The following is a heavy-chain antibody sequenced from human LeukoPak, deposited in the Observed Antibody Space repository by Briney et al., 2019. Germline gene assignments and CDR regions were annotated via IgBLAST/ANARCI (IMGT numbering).Heavy chain of an antibody. V-gene: IGHV4-39*01. J-gene: IGHJ3*02. CDR2: IYYSGST. D-gene: IGHD2-21*02. CDR3: AIRAGGNSVFGAFDI. CDR1: GGSFSGYY. Sequence: SETLSLTCAVYGGSFSGYYWGWIRQPPGKGLEWIGSIYYSGSTYYNPSLKSRVTISVDTSKNQFSLKLSSVTAADTAVYYCAIRAGGNSVFGAFDIWGQGTMVTVSS.